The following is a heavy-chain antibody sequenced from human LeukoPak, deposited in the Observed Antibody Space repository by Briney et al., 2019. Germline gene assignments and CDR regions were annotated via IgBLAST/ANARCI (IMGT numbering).Heavy chain of an antibody. CDR1: GYTFTVSD. D-gene: IGHD3-10*01. CDR3: TKGSVSGAYRDY. J-gene: IGHJ4*02. V-gene: IGHV1-8*01. CDR2: MNPNTGNT. Sequence: GASVTVPFTASGYTFTVSDINWVRQAAGQGLEWMGWMNPNTGNTGYAQKFQGRVTMTRDTSITTAYMELTGLRTDDTAVYFCTKGSVSGAYRDYWGQGTLVTVSS.